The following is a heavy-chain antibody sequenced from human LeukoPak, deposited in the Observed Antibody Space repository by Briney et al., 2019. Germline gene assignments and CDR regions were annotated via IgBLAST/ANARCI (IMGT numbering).Heavy chain of an antibody. D-gene: IGHD3-22*01. CDR1: GFTFSSYS. Sequence: GGSLRLSCAASGFTFSSYSMHWVRQAPGKGLEWVAVISYDGSNKYYADSVKGRFTISRDNSKNTLYLQMNSLRAEDTAVYYCARARLGTMIVWEDAFDIWGQGTMVTVSS. CDR2: ISYDGSNK. V-gene: IGHV3-30-3*01. J-gene: IGHJ3*02. CDR3: ARARLGTMIVWEDAFDI.